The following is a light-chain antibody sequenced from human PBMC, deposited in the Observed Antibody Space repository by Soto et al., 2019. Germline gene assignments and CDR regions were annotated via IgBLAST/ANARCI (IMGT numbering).Light chain of an antibody. CDR2: GNT. CDR3: QSYQNSRSGCCV. Sequence: QSVLTQPPSVSGAPGQSVAISCSGSSSDIAAGFDVHWYQHLPGTAPKLLIYGNTNRPSGVPGRFSGSKSGTSASLVISGIQAEDETDYYCQSYQNSRSGCCVFGKGTKVTV. CDR1: SSDIAAGFD. V-gene: IGLV1-40*01. J-gene: IGLJ6*01.